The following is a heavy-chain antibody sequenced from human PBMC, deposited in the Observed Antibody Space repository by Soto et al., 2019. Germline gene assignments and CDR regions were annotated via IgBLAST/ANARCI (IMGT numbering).Heavy chain of an antibody. J-gene: IGHJ6*02. CDR3: ARHSGKYCSGGSCYRLYYYYYGMDV. Sequence: GESLKISCKGSGYSFTSYWIGWVRQMPGKGLEWMGIIYPGDSDTRYSPSFQGQVTISADKSISTAYLQWSSLKASDTAMYYCARHSGKYCSGGSCYRLYYYYYGMDVWGQGTTVTVS. D-gene: IGHD2-15*01. CDR1: GYSFTSYW. CDR2: IYPGDSDT. V-gene: IGHV5-51*01.